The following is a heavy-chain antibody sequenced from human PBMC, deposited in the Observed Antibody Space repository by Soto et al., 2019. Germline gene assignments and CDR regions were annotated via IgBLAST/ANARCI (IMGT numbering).Heavy chain of an antibody. D-gene: IGHD4-17*01. J-gene: IGHJ1*01. Sequence: QITLKESGPTLVKPTQTLTLTCTFSGFSLSTSGASVGWIRQPPGKALEWLALIYWDDDKRYSPSLESRLTITKDTSKNQVVLTMTNMDPVDTATYYCAHITSPTVTTAAEYFHDWGQGTLVTVSS. CDR1: GFSLSTSGAS. CDR3: AHITSPTVTTAAEYFHD. V-gene: IGHV2-5*02. CDR2: IYWDDDK.